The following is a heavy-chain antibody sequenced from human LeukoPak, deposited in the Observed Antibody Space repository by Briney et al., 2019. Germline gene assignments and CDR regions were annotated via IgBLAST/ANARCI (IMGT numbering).Heavy chain of an antibody. J-gene: IGHJ3*02. CDR3: ARDRGYSGYDSTTVTTLSAFDI. D-gene: IGHD5-12*01. CDR2: IYYSGST. V-gene: IGHV4-59*01. Sequence: PSETLSLTCTVSGGSISSYYWGWIRQPPGKGLEWIGYIYYSGSTNYNPSLKSRVTISVDTSKNQFSLKLSSVTAADTAVYYCARDRGYSGYDSTTVTTLSAFDIWGQGTMVTVSS. CDR1: GGSISSYY.